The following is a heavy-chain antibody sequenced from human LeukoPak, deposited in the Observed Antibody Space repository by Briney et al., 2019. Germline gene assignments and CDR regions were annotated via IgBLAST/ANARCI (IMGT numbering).Heavy chain of an antibody. D-gene: IGHD3-10*01. V-gene: IGHV3-23*01. CDR1: GFTFSSYA. J-gene: IGHJ5*02. CDR3: AKGSQERITMVRGHPNWFDP. Sequence: QTGGSLRLSCAASGFTFSSYAMSWVRQAPGKGLEWVSAISGSGGSTYYADSVKGRFTISRVNSKNTLYLQMNSLRAEDTAVYYCAKGSQERITMVRGHPNWFDPWGQGTLVTVSS. CDR2: ISGSGGST.